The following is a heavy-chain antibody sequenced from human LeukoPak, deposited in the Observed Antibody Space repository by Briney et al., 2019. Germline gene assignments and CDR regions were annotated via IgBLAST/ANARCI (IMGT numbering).Heavy chain of an antibody. CDR3: ARDFEWLFAFDI. J-gene: IGHJ3*02. CDR2: IYTSGST. D-gene: IGHD3-3*01. V-gene: IGHV4-4*07. CDR1: GGSISSYY. Sequence: SETLSLTCTVSGGSISSYYWSWIRQPAGKGLEWIGRIYTSGSTNYNPSLKCRVTMSVDTSKNQFSLKLSSVTAADTAVYYCARDFEWLFAFDIWGQGTMVTVSS.